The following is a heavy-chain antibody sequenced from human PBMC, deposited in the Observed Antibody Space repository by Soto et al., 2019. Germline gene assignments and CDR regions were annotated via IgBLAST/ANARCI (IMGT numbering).Heavy chain of an antibody. CDR2: IYSGGAL. D-gene: IGHD3-9*01. V-gene: IGHV3-66*01. CDR3: PRDFGSDATGYYGIHV. J-gene: IGHJ6*02. CDR1: GFTVTSNY. Sequence: EVQVVESGGGLVQPGGSLRLSCAASGFTVTSNYMSWVRQTAGKGLEWVSLIYSGGALVYADSVMGRFTVTRDNSRNTMFLQINSLSAGYSPVSFCPRDFGSDATGYYGIHVWGQGTTVTVSS.